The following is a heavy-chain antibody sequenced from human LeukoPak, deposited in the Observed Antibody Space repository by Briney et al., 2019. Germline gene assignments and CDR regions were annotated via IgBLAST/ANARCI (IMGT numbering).Heavy chain of an antibody. V-gene: IGHV1-18*01. CDR1: GYTFTSYG. CDR2: ISAYNGNT. D-gene: IGHD3-22*01. J-gene: IGHJ4*02. Sequence: ASVKVSCKASGYTFTSYGISWVRQAPGQGLEWIGWISAYNGNTNYAQKLQGRVTMTTDTSTSTAYMELRSLRSDDTAVYYCARNYYDSSGYYYFDYWGQGTLVTVSS. CDR3: ARNYYDSSGYYYFDY.